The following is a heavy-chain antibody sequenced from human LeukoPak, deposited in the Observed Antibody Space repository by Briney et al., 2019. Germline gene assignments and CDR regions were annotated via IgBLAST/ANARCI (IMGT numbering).Heavy chain of an antibody. CDR3: ARGHYGMGV. V-gene: IGHV3-11*05. CDR2: ISSGSSDT. J-gene: IGHJ6*02. Sequence: GGSLRFSCAASGFTFSDHYMSWIRQAPGKGLEWVSYISSGSSDTNYADSVEGRFTISRDNAKNSLYLQTNSLRVEDTAVYYCARGHYGMGVWGQGTTVTVSS. CDR1: GFTFSDHY.